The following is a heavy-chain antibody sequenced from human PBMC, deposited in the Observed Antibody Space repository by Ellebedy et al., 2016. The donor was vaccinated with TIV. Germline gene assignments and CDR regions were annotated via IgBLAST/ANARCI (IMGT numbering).Heavy chain of an antibody. D-gene: IGHD2-2*01. J-gene: IGHJ6*02. CDR1: GFTYSSYS. V-gene: IGHV3-21*01. CDR3: ASRPLRYSSSTNCFHPFYFYGMDV. CDR2: ISGSSTFI. Sequence: GESLKISCAASGFTYSSYSMNWVRPAPGKGLEWVSSISGSSTFIYYADSVKGRFTISRDNAGNSMYLYMHRLRAEDTAVYYCASRPLRYSSSTNCFHPFYFYGMDVWGQGTTVTVSS.